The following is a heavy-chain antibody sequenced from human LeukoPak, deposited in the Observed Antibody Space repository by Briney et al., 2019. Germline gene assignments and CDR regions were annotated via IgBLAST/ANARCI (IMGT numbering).Heavy chain of an antibody. Sequence: ASVKVSCKVSGYTLTELSMHWVRQAPGKGLEWMGGFDPEDGETIYAQKFQGRVTMTEDTSTDTTYMELSSLRSEDTAVYYCATTAVWSGSYSGGELDYWGQGTLVTVSS. CDR1: GYTLTELS. J-gene: IGHJ4*02. CDR2: FDPEDGET. CDR3: ATTAVWSGSYSGGELDY. V-gene: IGHV1-24*01. D-gene: IGHD1-26*01.